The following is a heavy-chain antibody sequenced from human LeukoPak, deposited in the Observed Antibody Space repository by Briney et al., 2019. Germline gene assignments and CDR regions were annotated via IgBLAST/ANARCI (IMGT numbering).Heavy chain of an antibody. J-gene: IGHJ6*02. CDR2: MNPNSGNT. CDR3: ARDPLGDDILTGSTIYYGMDV. Sequence: ASVKVSCKASGYTFTSYDINWVRQATGQGLEWMGWMNPNSGNTGYAQKFQGRVTMTRNTSISTAYMELSSLRSEDTAVYYRARDPLGDDILTGSTIYYGMDVWGQGTTVTVSS. CDR1: GYTFTSYD. D-gene: IGHD3-9*01. V-gene: IGHV1-8*01.